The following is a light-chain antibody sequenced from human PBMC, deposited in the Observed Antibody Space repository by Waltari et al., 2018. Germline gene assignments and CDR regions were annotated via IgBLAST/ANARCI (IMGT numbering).Light chain of an antibody. CDR3: CSYAGSRTYV. CDR1: SSDVGNFNL. CDR2: EVS. V-gene: IGLV2-23*02. Sequence: QSALTQPASVSGSPGQSITISCTGTSSDVGNFNLVSWYQQHPGKVPKLMIYEVSKGPSGVSSPFSGPKSGKTASLTISGLRADDEADYYCCSYAGSRTYVFGTGTKVTVL. J-gene: IGLJ1*01.